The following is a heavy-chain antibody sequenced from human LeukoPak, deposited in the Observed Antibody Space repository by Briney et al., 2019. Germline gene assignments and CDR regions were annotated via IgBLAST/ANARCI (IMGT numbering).Heavy chain of an antibody. CDR2: ISSSSSYI. V-gene: IGHV3-21*01. D-gene: IGHD2-2*01. Sequence: GGSLRLSCAASGFTFSSYSMNWVRQAPGKGLEWVSSISSSSSYIYYADSVKGRFTISRDNAKNSLYLQMNSLRAEDTAVYYCARDIVVVPAAKEGYYYYGMDVWGQGTTVTVSS. CDR1: GFTFSSYS. CDR3: ARDIVVVPAAKEGYYYYGMDV. J-gene: IGHJ6*02.